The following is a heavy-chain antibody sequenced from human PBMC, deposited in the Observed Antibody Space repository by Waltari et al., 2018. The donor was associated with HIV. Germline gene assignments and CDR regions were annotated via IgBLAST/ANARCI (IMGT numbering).Heavy chain of an antibody. Sequence: QVQLQQWGAGLLRPSETLSLTCAVYGGSFSGYSWSWIRQPPGKGVEWIGEISHSGGTSYNPSLKSRVTISGDTSKNQFSLKLSSVTAADTAVYYCARGNWFDPWGQGTLVTVSS. CDR3: ARGNWFDP. CDR1: GGSFSGYS. J-gene: IGHJ5*02. CDR2: ISHSGGT. V-gene: IGHV4-34*02.